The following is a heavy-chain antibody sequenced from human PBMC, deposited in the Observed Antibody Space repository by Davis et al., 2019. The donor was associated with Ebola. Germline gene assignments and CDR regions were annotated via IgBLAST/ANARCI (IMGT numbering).Heavy chain of an antibody. CDR3: AREAVLVVYAIQGIDWYFDL. J-gene: IGHJ2*01. Sequence: PGGSLRLSCTVSGGSISSYYWSWIRQPPGKGLEWIGYIYYSGSTYYNPSLKSRVTISVDTSKNQFSLKLSSVTAADTAVYYCAREAVLVVYAIQGIDWYFDLWGRGTLVTVSS. D-gene: IGHD2-8*02. CDR1: GGSISSYY. CDR2: IYYSGST. V-gene: IGHV4-59*12.